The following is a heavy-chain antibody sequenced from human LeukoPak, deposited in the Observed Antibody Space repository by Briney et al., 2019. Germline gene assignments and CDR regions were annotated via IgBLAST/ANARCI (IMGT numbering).Heavy chain of an antibody. V-gene: IGHV1-69*01. CDR1: GGTFSNYA. CDR2: IIPIFGTA. D-gene: IGHD1-26*01. Sequence: ASVKVSCKASGGTFSNYAISWVRQAPGQGLEWMGGIIPIFGTANYAQKFQGRVTITADESMSTAYMELSSLRSEDTAVYYCARGDGGSYYNYWGQGTLVTVSS. J-gene: IGHJ4*02. CDR3: ARGDGGSYYNY.